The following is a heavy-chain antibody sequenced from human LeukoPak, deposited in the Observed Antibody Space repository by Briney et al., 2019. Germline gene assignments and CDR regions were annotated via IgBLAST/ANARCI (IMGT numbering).Heavy chain of an antibody. CDR2: IIAYNGKT. J-gene: IGHJ1*01. V-gene: IGHV1-18*04. CDR3: ARDTDCDSTSCRFTQVQY. Sequence: ASVKVSCKGSGYTFTSYGISWVRQAPGQGLEWMGWIIAYNGKTNYAQKLQGRVTMTTDTSTNTAYMELRSLRSDDTAVYYCARDTDCDSTSCRFTQVQYWRQATLVTDCS. CDR1: GYTFTSYG. D-gene: IGHD2-2*01.